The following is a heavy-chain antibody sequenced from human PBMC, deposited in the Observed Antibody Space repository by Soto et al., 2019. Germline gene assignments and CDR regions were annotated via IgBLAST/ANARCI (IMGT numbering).Heavy chain of an antibody. V-gene: IGHV3-21*01. CDR1: GFIFSNYN. Sequence: GGSLRLSCEASGFIFSNYNMDWVRQAPGKGLQWVATLSSSSSYIYYADSVRCRFTIFRDNAKNSLYLQMNSLRAEDTGVYYCARVPVDRWTSNYSFGLFDLWRQGSLVTVCS. J-gene: IGHJ5*02. D-gene: IGHD6-25*01. CDR2: LSSSSSYI. CDR3: ARVPVDRWTSNYSFGLFDL.